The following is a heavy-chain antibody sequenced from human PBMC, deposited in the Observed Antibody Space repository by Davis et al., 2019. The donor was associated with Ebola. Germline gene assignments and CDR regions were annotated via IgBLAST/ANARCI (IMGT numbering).Heavy chain of an antibody. CDR1: GYTFTSYG. CDR3: AREALIHGMDV. D-gene: IGHD3-22*01. V-gene: IGHV1-69*13. J-gene: IGHJ6*02. Sequence: SSVKVSCKASGYTFTSYGISWVRQAPGQGLEWMGGIIPIFGTANYAQKFQGRVTITADESTSTAYMELSSLRSEDTAVYYCAREALIHGMDVWGQGTTVTVSS. CDR2: IIPIFGTA.